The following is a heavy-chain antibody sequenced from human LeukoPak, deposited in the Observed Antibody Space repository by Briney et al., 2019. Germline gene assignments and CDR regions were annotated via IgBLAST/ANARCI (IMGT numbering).Heavy chain of an antibody. CDR2: IYYSGST. V-gene: IGHV4-30-4*01. CDR1: GGSISSGDYY. CDR3: ARAFGLRGWFDP. J-gene: IGHJ5*02. D-gene: IGHD5/OR15-5a*01. Sequence: SETLSLTCTVSGGSISSGDYYWSWIRQPPGKGLEWIGCIYYSGSTYYNPSLKSRVTISVDTSKNQFSLKLSSVTAADTAVYYCARAFGLRGWFDPWGQGTLVTVSS.